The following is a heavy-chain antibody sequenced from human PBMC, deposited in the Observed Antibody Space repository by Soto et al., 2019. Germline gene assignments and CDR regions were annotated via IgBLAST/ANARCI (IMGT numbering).Heavy chain of an antibody. J-gene: IGHJ6*03. CDR3: ARGVAHSSEPTYYYYYMDV. Sequence: ASVKVSCKASGGTFSSYTISWVRQAPGQGLEWMGRIIPILGIANYAQKFQGRVTITADKSTSTAYMELRSLRTEDTAVYYCARGVAHSSEPTYYYYYMDVWGKGTTVTVSS. V-gene: IGHV1-69*02. CDR2: IIPILGIA. D-gene: IGHD1-1*01. CDR1: GGTFSSYT.